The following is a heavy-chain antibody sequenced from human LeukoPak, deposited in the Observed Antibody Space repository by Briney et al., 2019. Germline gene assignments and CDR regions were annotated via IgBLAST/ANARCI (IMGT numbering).Heavy chain of an antibody. CDR1: GYTVTSYY. Sequence: PRASVKVSCKASGYTVTSYYMHWVRQAPGQGLEWMGILNPSGGSTSYAQKFQGRVTITADESTSTAYMELSSLRSEDTAVYYCATDYGDYHDAFDIWGQGTMVTVSS. D-gene: IGHD4-17*01. CDR2: LNPSGGST. CDR3: ATDYGDYHDAFDI. V-gene: IGHV1-46*01. J-gene: IGHJ3*02.